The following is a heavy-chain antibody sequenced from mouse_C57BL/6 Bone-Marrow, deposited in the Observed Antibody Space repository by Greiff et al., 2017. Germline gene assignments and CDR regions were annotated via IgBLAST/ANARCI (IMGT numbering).Heavy chain of an antibody. V-gene: IGHV1-85*01. CDR1: GYTFTSYD. D-gene: IGHD1-1*01. CDR2: IYPRDGST. Sequence: VQLQQSGPELVKPGASVKLSCKASGYTFTSYDINWVQQRPGQGLEWIGWIYPRDGSTKYNEKFKGKATLPVDTSSSTAYMELHSLTSEDSPVYFCAKSLLSTVVATPFAYWGKGTMVTVSA. J-gene: IGHJ3*01. CDR3: AKSLLSTVVATPFAY.